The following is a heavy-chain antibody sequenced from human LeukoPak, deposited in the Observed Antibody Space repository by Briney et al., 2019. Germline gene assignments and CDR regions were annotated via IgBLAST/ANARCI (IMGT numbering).Heavy chain of an antibody. CDR2: IYYSGST. V-gene: IGHV4-59*01. D-gene: IGHD6-13*01. CDR1: GVSISSYY. CDR3: ARDLSRLGRQQLVRGTFDI. J-gene: IGHJ3*02. Sequence: SETLSLTCTVSGVSISSYYWSWIRQPPGKGLEWVGYIYYSGSTNYKSSLKSRVTISVDTSKNQFSLKLSSVTAADTAVYYCARDLSRLGRQQLVRGTFDIWGQGTMVTVSS.